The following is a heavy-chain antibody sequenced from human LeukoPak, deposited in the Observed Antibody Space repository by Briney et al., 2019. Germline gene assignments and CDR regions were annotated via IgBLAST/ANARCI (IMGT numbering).Heavy chain of an antibody. V-gene: IGHV3-9*01. CDR1: GFTFDDYA. CDR2: ISWNSGSI. J-gene: IGHJ3*02. D-gene: IGHD3-9*01. CDR3: ARVGNILTGLPPNGGAFDI. Sequence: PGGSLRLSCAASGFTFDDYAMHWVRQAPGKGLEWVSGISWNSGSIGYADSVKGRFTISRDNAKNSLYLQMNSLRAEDTAVYYCARVGNILTGLPPNGGAFDIWGQGTMVTVSS.